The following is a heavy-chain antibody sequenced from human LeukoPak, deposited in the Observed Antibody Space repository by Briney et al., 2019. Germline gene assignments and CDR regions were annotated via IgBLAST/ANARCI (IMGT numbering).Heavy chain of an antibody. CDR2: ISYDGSNK. CDR1: GFTFSSYA. CDR3: AREGGYYYDSSGSYGDY. J-gene: IGHJ4*02. D-gene: IGHD3-22*01. V-gene: IGHV3-30*04. Sequence: GRSLRLSCAASGFTFSSYAMHWVRQAPGKGLEWVAVISYDGSNKYYADSVKGRFTISRDNSKNTLYLQMNSLRAEDTAVYYYAREGGYYYDSSGSYGDYWGQGTLVTVSS.